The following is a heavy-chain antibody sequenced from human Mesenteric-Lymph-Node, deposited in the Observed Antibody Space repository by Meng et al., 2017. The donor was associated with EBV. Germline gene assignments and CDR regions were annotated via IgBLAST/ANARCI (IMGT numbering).Heavy chain of an antibody. V-gene: IGHV3-53*01. CDR3: ARGWGDGYSEY. CDR2: IYSGGNT. J-gene: IGHJ4*02. CDR1: GFTVSSNY. D-gene: IGHD5-24*01. Sequence: QLVESGGGLIQPGGSLRLSCAASGFTVSSNYMSWVRQAPGKGLEWVSGIYSGGNTYYADSVKGRFTISRDNSENTLYLRMNSLRDEDTAIYYCARGWGDGYSEYWGQGTLVTVSS.